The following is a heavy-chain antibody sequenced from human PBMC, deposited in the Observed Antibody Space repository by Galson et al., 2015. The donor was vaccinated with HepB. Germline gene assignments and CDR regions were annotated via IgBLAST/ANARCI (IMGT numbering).Heavy chain of an antibody. D-gene: IGHD6-13*01. J-gene: IGHJ4*02. Sequence: SLRLSCAASGFTFSDYYMSWIRQAPGKGLEWVSYISSSGSTIYYADSVKGRFTISRDNAKNSLYLQMNSLRAEDTAVYYCVSYSSSWGPDFDYWGQGTLVTVSS. V-gene: IGHV3-11*01. CDR2: ISSSGSTI. CDR1: GFTFSDYY. CDR3: VSYSSSWGPDFDY.